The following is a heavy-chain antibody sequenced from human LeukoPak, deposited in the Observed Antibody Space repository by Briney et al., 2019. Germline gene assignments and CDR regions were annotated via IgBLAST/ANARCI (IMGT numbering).Heavy chain of an antibody. Sequence: PSETLSLTCAVYGGSFSGYYWNWIRQPPGKGLEWIGEINHSGSTNYNPSLKSRVTISVDTSKNQFSLKLSSVTAADTAVYYCARVPRYCSSTSCWYFDYWGQGTLVTVSS. D-gene: IGHD2-2*01. V-gene: IGHV4-34*01. CDR1: GGSFSGYY. CDR2: INHSGST. J-gene: IGHJ4*02. CDR3: ARVPRYCSSTSCWYFDY.